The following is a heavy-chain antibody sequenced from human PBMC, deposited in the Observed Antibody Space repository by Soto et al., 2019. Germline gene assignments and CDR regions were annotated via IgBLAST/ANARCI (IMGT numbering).Heavy chain of an antibody. Sequence: SETLSLTCTVSGGSISSSNYYWGWIRQPPGKGLEWIGSIYCSGSTYYNPSLKSRVTISVDTSKNQFSLKLSSVTAADTAVYYCATQEVGGSYVYTFDPWGQGTLVTVSS. CDR2: IYCSGST. CDR3: ATQEVGGSYVYTFDP. J-gene: IGHJ5*02. V-gene: IGHV4-39*01. D-gene: IGHD1-26*01. CDR1: GGSISSSNYY.